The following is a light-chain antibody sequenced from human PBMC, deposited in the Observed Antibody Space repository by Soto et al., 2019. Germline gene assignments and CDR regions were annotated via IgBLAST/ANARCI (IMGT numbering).Light chain of an antibody. CDR3: AAWDNSLSAVL. V-gene: IGLV1-51*01. J-gene: IGLJ2*01. CDR1: NSNIGNNY. CDR2: DNN. Sequence: QAVLTHPPSVSAAPGQKVTISCSGANSNIGNNYVSWYQQFPGTAPQLLIYDNNKRPSGIPDRFSGSKSGTSATLVITGLQTGDEADFYCAAWDNSLSAVLFGGGTKLTVL.